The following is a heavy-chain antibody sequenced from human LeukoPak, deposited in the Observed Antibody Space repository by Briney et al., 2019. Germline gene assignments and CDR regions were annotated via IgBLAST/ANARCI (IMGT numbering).Heavy chain of an antibody. CDR2: IYYSGST. D-gene: IGHD3-3*01. J-gene: IGHJ3*02. V-gene: IGHV4-4*02. Sequence: SETLSLTCAVSGGSISSSNWWTWVRQSPGKGLEWIGEIYYSGSTNYDPSLKSRITISVDKSKNQFSLKLSSVTAADTAVYYCARERSGSEIFARSFDIWGQGTMVTVSS. CDR3: ARERSGSEIFARSFDI. CDR1: GGSISSSNW.